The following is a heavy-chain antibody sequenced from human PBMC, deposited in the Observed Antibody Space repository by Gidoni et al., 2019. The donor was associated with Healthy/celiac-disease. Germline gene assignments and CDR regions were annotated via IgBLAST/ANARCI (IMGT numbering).Heavy chain of an antibody. CDR2: INAGNGNT. J-gene: IGHJ5*02. D-gene: IGHD4-17*01. V-gene: IGHV1-3*01. CDR1: GYPFTSSA. Sequence: QVPLVQSGAEVKKPGASVKVSCKASGYPFTSSAMHWVRQAPGQRLEWMGWINAGNGNTKYSQKFQGRVTITRDTSASTAYMELSSLRSEDTAVYYWARVPPAGYGDYLNWFDPWGQGTLVTVSS. CDR3: ARVPPAGYGDYLNWFDP.